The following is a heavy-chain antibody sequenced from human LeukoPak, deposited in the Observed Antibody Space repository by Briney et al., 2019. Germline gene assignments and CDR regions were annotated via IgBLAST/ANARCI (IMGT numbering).Heavy chain of an antibody. CDR3: AKRSPAGLFDY. CDR1: GFTFDDYA. V-gene: IGHV3-9*01. CDR2: ISWNSGSI. Sequence: GGSLRLSCAASGFTFDDYAMHWVRQAPGKGLEWVSGISWNSGSIGYADSVKGRFTISRDNSKNTLYLQMNSLRAEDTAMYYCAKRSPAGLFDYWGQGTLVTVSS. J-gene: IGHJ4*02.